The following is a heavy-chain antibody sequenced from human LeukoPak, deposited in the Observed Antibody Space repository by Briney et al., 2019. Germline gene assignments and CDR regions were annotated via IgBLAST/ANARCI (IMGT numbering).Heavy chain of an antibody. D-gene: IGHD3-9*01. CDR1: GYSISSGYY. J-gene: IGHJ4*02. V-gene: IGHV4-38-2*02. Sequence: PSETLSLTCTVSGYSISSGYYWGWIRQPPGKGLEWIGSIYRSGSTYYNPSLKSRVTISVDTSKNQFSLKLTSVTAADTAVYYCARDRTYYDILTGYYTVYYFDYWGQGTLVTVSS. CDR3: ARDRTYYDILTGYYTVYYFDY. CDR2: IYRSGST.